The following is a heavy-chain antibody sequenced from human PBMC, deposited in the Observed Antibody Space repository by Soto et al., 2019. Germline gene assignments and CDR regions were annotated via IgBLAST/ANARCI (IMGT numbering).Heavy chain of an antibody. V-gene: IGHV1-46*03. CDR3: IRRHVDKVYFKF. Sequence: QEQLVQSGAEVKKPGASVKVSCKTSGFTFTNYNIHWVRQAPGEGLEWLGVMSPNSGASTYAQSLQGRVTMTSDTSTSTAFIELNSLTSDDTAVYYCIRRHVDKVYFKFWGQGTVVIVSS. J-gene: IGHJ1*01. D-gene: IGHD2-8*01. CDR2: MSPNSGAS. CDR1: GFTFTNYN.